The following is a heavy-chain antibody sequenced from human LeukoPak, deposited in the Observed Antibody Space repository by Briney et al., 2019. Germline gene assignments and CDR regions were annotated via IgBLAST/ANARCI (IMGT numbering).Heavy chain of an antibody. V-gene: IGHV4-59*08. CDR1: GGSISSYY. CDR2: IYFSGST. D-gene: IGHD1-26*01. CDR3: ARQVGATSYFDY. J-gene: IGHJ4*02. Sequence: SETLSLTCTVSGGSISSYYWSWIRQPPGKGLEWIGYIYFSGSTDYNPALKSRVTISVDTSKNQFSLKVSSVTAADTAVYYCARQVGATSYFDYWGQGTLVTVSS.